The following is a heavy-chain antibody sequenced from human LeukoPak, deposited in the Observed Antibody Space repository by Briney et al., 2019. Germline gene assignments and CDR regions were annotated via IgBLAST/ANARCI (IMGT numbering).Heavy chain of an antibody. Sequence: SETLSLTCAVSGGSISSSNWWSWVRQPPGKGLEWIGEIYHSGSTNYNPSLKSRVTISVDKSKNQFSLNLSSVTAADTAVYYCARDQVAAAGFVYWGQGTLVTVSS. J-gene: IGHJ4*02. CDR3: ARDQVAAAGFVY. V-gene: IGHV4-4*02. CDR1: GGSISSSNW. CDR2: IYHSGST. D-gene: IGHD6-13*01.